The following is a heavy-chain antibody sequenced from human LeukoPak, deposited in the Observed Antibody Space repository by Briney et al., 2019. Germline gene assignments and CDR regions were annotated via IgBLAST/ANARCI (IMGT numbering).Heavy chain of an antibody. CDR2: IYHSVST. J-gene: IGHJ4*02. CDR3: ARKGYGDYNRNFAY. D-gene: IGHD4-17*01. Sequence: SGTLSLTCGVSGDSISGSNWWSWVRQPPGKGLEWIGEIYHSVSTNYNPALKSRATISVDKYKNQFPLKLNSVTAADTGVYYCARKGYGDYNRNFAYWGQGTLVTVSS. V-gene: IGHV4-4*02. CDR1: GDSISGSNW.